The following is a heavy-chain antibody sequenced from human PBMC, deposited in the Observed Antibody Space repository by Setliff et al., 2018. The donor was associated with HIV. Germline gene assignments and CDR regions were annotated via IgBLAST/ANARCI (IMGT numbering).Heavy chain of an antibody. CDR1: GFTFSSYW. V-gene: IGHV3-7*01. D-gene: IGHD3-3*01. CDR3: ARVEIYNFWSGYTYYFDY. Sequence: PGGSLRLSCAVSGFTFSSYWMSWVRQAPEKGLEWVANIKQDGSEKYYVDSVKGRFTNSRDNAKNSVYLQMNNLRAEDTALYYCARVEIYNFWSGYTYYFDYWGQGTLVTVSS. CDR2: IKQDGSEK. J-gene: IGHJ4*02.